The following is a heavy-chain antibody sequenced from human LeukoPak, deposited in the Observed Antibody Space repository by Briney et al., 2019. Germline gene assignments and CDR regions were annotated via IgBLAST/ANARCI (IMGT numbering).Heavy chain of an antibody. CDR1: GYSISSGYY. CDR3: ARVWGHYLIAAARYRRGWFDP. Sequence: PSETLSLTCTVSGYSISSGYYWGWIRQPPGKGLEWIGEINHSGSTNYNPSLKSRVTISVDTSKNQFSLKLSSVTAADTAVYYCARVWGHYLIAAARYRRGWFDPWGQGTLVTVSS. D-gene: IGHD6-13*01. V-gene: IGHV4-38-2*02. CDR2: INHSGST. J-gene: IGHJ5*02.